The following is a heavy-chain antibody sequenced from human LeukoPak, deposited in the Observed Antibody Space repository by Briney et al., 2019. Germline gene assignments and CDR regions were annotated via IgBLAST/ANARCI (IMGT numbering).Heavy chain of an antibody. V-gene: IGHV4-39*01. Sequence: PSQTLSLTCTVSGGSISSSSHYWGWIRQPPGKGLEWIGSIYYSGSTYYNPSLKSRVTISVDTSKNQFSLKLSSVTAADTAVYYCASSIMITFGGVNYWGQGTLVTVSS. D-gene: IGHD3-16*01. J-gene: IGHJ4*02. CDR1: GGSISSSSHY. CDR3: ASSIMITFGGVNY. CDR2: IYYSGST.